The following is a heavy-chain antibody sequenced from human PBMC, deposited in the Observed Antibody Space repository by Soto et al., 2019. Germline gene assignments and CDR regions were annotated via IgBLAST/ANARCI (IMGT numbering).Heavy chain of an antibody. CDR3: ARAAPRYCSAGSCYSGRDY. Sequence: PSETLSLTCAVYGGSFSGYYWSWIRQPPGKGLEWIGEINHSGSTNYNPSLKSRVTISVDTSKNQFSLKLSSVTAADTAVYYCARAAPRYCSAGSCYSGRDYWRHATLVTVS. CDR1: GGSFSGYY. V-gene: IGHV4-34*01. D-gene: IGHD2-15*01. CDR2: INHSGST. J-gene: IGHJ4*01.